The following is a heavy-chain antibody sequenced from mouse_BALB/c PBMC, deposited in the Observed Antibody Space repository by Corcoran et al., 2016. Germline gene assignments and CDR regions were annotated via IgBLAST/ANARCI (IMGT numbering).Heavy chain of an antibody. J-gene: IGHJ3*01. CDR3: ARSITTGAWFAY. D-gene: IGHD1-2*01. CDR1: GYTFTDYN. V-gene: IGHV1-18*01. Sequence: EVLLQQSGPELVKPGASVKIPCKASGYTFTDYNMDWVKQSHGKSLEWIGDINHNNGGTIYNQKFKGKATLTVDKSSSTAYMELRSLTSEDTAVYYCARSITTGAWFAYWGQGTLVTVSA. CDR2: INHNNGGT.